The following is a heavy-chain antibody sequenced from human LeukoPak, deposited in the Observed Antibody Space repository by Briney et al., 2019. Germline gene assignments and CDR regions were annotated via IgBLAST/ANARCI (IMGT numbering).Heavy chain of an antibody. D-gene: IGHD6-13*01. CDR1: GGSFSGYY. CDR3: ARGLYSSSWSVDY. V-gene: IGHV3-7*01. CDR2: IKQDGSEK. Sequence: ETLSLTCAVYGGSFSGYYWSWIRQAPGKGLEWVANIKQDGSEKYYVDSVKGRFTISRDNAKNSLYLQMNSLRAEDTAVYYCARGLYSSSWSVDYWGQGALVTVSS. J-gene: IGHJ4*02.